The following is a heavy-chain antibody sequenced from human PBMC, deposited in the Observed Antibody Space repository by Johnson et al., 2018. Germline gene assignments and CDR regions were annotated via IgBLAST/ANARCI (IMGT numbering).Heavy chain of an antibody. D-gene: IGHD2-2*02. Sequence: QLVQSGGGVVQPGRSLRLSCEASGLTFTNYDMHWVRQAPGRGLEWVALISYDGSNKYSADSVKGRFTISGENSLNTLYLQMNRLKPEDTAVYYCAKGAQLLYGNYYYYGLDVWGQGTTVTVYS. V-gene: IGHV3-30*18. CDR2: ISYDGSNK. CDR1: GLTFTNYD. CDR3: AKGAQLLYGNYYYYGLDV. J-gene: IGHJ6*02.